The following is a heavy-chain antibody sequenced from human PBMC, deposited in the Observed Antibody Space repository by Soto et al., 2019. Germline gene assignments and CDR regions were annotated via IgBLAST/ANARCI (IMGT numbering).Heavy chain of an antibody. Sequence: SETLSLTCTVSGGSISSYYWSWIRQPPGKGLEWIGYIYYSGSTNYNPSLKSRVTISVDTSKNQFSLKLSSVTAADTAVYYCARITIFLYYYYMDVWGKGTTVTVSS. CDR3: ARITIFLYYYYMDV. D-gene: IGHD3-3*01. J-gene: IGHJ6*03. V-gene: IGHV4-59*01. CDR2: IYYSGST. CDR1: GGSISSYY.